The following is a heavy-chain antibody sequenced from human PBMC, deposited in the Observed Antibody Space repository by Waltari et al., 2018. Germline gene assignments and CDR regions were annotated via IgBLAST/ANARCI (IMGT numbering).Heavy chain of an antibody. V-gene: IGHV3-74*01. Sequence: EVQLVESGGGLAQPGGSLRLSCVASGFTFSSYWMHWVRQAPGKGLVGVSRINSDGSTTNYADSVKCRFTISRDNAKNTLYLQMNSLRAEDTAVYYCAKGGGWLQDYWGQGTLVTVSS. J-gene: IGHJ4*02. D-gene: IGHD5-12*01. CDR3: AKGGGWLQDY. CDR1: GFTFSSYW. CDR2: INSDGSTT.